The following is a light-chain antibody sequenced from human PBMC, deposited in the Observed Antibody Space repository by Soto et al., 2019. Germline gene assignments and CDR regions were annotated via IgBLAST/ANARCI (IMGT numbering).Light chain of an antibody. CDR2: KAS. CDR3: QQHNSYPWT. Sequence: DIQMTQSPSTLSASLEDRVTITCRASQTISTWLAWYQQKPGKAPKLLIYKASSLESGVPSRFRGSGSGTEFTLTISSLQPDDFATYYCQQHNSYPWTFGQGTKADIK. V-gene: IGKV1-5*03. J-gene: IGKJ1*01. CDR1: QTISTW.